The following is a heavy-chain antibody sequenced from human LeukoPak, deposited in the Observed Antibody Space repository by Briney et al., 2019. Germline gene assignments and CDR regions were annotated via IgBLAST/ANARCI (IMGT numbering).Heavy chain of an antibody. D-gene: IGHD3-16*02. CDR2: IYYSGST. Sequence: SETLSFTCTGSGGSISSTGYYWRWVRQPPGKGLEWIGSIYYSGSTYYSPSLKSRVTISVDTSKNQFSLRLSSVTAADTAVYYCARHSRNTFGVVVVPYYFDYWGQGTLVTVSS. CDR3: ARHSRNTFGVVVVPYYFDY. CDR1: GGSISSTGYY. J-gene: IGHJ4*02. V-gene: IGHV4-39*01.